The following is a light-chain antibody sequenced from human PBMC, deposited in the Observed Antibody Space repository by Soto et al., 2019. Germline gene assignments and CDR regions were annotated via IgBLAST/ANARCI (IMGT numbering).Light chain of an antibody. CDR1: QSVSSY. J-gene: IGKJ5*01. V-gene: IGKV3-20*01. Sequence: EIVMTQSPATLSVSPGERATLSCRASQSVSSYLAWYQQKPGQAPRLLIYDASSRATGIPDRFSGSGSGTDFTLTISRLEPEDFAVFYCQHYDSLSITFGQRTRLEIK. CDR3: QHYDSLSIT. CDR2: DAS.